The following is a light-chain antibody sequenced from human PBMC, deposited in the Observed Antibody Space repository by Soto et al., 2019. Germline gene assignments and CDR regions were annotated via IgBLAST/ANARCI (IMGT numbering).Light chain of an antibody. J-gene: IGKJ5*01. CDR1: QGISNH. CDR3: QKYNSAPFT. Sequence: DIRLKQSPAPLSVSVVERVPINCRASQGISNHLAWYQQKPGKVPKLLIYAASTLQSGVPSRFSGSGSGTDFTLTISSLQPEDVATYYCQKYNSAPFTVGQGTRLEVK. CDR2: AAS. V-gene: IGKV1-27*01.